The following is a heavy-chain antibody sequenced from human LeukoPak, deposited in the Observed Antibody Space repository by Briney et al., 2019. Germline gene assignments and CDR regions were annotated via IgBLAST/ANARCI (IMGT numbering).Heavy chain of an antibody. D-gene: IGHD6-13*01. V-gene: IGHV3-11*01. J-gene: IGHJ6*02. Sequence: GGSLRLSCAASGFTFSDYYMSWIRQAPGKGLEWVSYISSSGSTIYYADSVKGRFTISRDNAKNSLYLQMNSLRAEDTAVYYCARAQGIAAADKGYYYYYGMDVWGQGTTVTVSS. CDR1: GFTFSDYY. CDR3: ARAQGIAAADKGYYYYYGMDV. CDR2: ISSSGSTI.